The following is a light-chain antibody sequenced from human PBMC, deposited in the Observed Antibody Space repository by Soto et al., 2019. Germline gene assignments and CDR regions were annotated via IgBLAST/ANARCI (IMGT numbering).Light chain of an antibody. CDR1: QSVSTN. V-gene: IGKV3D-15*01. J-gene: IGKJ5*01. CDR2: ATS. Sequence: EIVMTQSPATLSVSPGERATLSCRAGQSVSTNLAWYQQKPGQAPRLLIYATSARATGIPARFSGSGSGTEFTLTISNLQSEDFAVYYCQKYNNWPPFTFGQGTRLEIK. CDR3: QKYNNWPPFT.